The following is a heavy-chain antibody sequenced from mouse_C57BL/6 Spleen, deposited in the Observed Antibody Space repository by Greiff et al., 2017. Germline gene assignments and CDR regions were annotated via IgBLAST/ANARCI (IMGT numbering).Heavy chain of an antibody. CDR3: AREMDDYDDGDWYFDV. J-gene: IGHJ1*03. D-gene: IGHD2-4*01. V-gene: IGHV3-6*01. CDR2: ISYDGSN. Sequence: VQLKESGPGLVKPSQSLSLTCSVTGYSITSGYYWNWIRQFPGNKLEWMGYISYDGSNNYNPSLKNRISITRDTSKNQFFLKLNSVTTEDTATYYDAREMDDYDDGDWYFDVWGTGTTVTVSS. CDR1: GYSITSGYY.